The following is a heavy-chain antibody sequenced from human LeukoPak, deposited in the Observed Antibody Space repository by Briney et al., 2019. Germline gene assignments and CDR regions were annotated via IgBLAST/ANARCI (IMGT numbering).Heavy chain of an antibody. D-gene: IGHD6-13*01. V-gene: IGHV3-48*01. Sequence: GGSLRLSCAASGFTFSSYSMNWVRQAPGKGLEWVSYISSGSSSIHYADSVKGRFTISRDNAKKSLYLLMNSLRAEDTAVYYCARGAYNSSPDYWGQGTLVTVAS. CDR2: ISSGSSSI. CDR1: GFTFSSYS. J-gene: IGHJ4*02. CDR3: ARGAYNSSPDY.